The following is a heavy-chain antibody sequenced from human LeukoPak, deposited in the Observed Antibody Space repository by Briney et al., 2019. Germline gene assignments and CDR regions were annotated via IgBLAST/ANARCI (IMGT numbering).Heavy chain of an antibody. CDR1: GGSISSSSYY. J-gene: IGHJ4*02. CDR2: IFYSGST. CDR3: ARSNLGNLIDY. Sequence: PSETLSLTCTVSGGSISSSSYYWGWIRQPPGKGLEWIGYIFYSGSTNYSPSLKSRVTISIDTSKSQFSLKLSSVTAADTAVYYCARSNLGNLIDYWGQGALVTVSS. D-gene: IGHD1-1*01. V-gene: IGHV4-61*05.